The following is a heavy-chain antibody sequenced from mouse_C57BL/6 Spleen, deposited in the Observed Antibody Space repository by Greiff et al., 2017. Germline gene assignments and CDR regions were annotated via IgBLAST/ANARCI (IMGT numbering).Heavy chain of an antibody. Sequence: EVMLVESGGGLVKPGGSLKLSCAASGMHWVRQAPEKGLEWVAYISSGSSTIYYADTVKGRFTISRDNAKNTLFLQMTSLRSEDTAMYYCAGNRYYAMDYWGQGTSVTVSS. CDR1: G. CDR3: AGNRYYAMDY. D-gene: IGHD2-1*01. CDR2: ISSGSSTI. V-gene: IGHV5-17*01. J-gene: IGHJ4*01.